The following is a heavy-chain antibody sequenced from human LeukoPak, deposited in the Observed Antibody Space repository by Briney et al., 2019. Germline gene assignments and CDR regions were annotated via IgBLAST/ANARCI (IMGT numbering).Heavy chain of an antibody. CDR3: ARGSVYRVFGVTNYYMDV. V-gene: IGHV4-59*01. CDR2: IYYSGST. J-gene: IGHJ6*03. Sequence: SETLSLTCAVSGYSISSGYYWGWIRQPPGKGLEWIGYIYYSGSTNYNPSLKSRVTISVDTSKNQFSLKLSSVTAADTAVYYCARGSVYRVFGVTNYYMDVWGKGTTVTVSS. CDR1: GYSISSGYY. D-gene: IGHD3-3*01.